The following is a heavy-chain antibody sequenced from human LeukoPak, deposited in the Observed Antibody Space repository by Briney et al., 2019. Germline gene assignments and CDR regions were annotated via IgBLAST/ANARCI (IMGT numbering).Heavy chain of an antibody. J-gene: IGHJ6*02. CDR1: GFTFSDYY. D-gene: IGHD2-2*01. CDR2: ISSSGSTI. CDR3: ARDKAIVVVPAASSYYYYGMDV. Sequence: GGSLRLSCAASGFTFSDYYMSWIRQAPGKGLEWVSYISSSGSTIYYADSVKGRFTISRDNAKNSLYLQMNSLRAEDTAVYYCARDKAIVVVPAASSYYYYGMDVWGQGTTVTVSS. V-gene: IGHV3-11*01.